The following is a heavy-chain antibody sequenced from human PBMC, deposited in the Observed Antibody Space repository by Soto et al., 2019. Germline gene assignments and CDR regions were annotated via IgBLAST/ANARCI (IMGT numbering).Heavy chain of an antibody. V-gene: IGHV1-3*01. J-gene: IGHJ4*02. CDR2: INAGNGNT. CDR1: GYTFTSYA. CDR3: ARARSGSYGPFDY. D-gene: IGHD1-26*01. Sequence: ASVKVSCKASGYTFTSYAMHWVRQAPGQRLEWMGWINAGNGNTKYSQKFQGRVTITRDTSASTAYMELSSLRSEDTAVYYCARARSGSYGPFDYWGQGTLVTVPQ.